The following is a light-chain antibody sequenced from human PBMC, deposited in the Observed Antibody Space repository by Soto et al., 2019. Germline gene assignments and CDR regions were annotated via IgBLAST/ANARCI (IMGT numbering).Light chain of an antibody. CDR2: KAS. J-gene: IGKJ1*01. CDR1: QVISSY. Sequence: MKLTHPPSSLSASVGHRVTVTCTLSQVISSYLGWXEQKLGKAPKLVIYKASTLQSGVPSRSSGSGSGTEFTFTISSLQPDDFATYYCQHYNRYSEAFGQGTKVDI. V-gene: IGKV1-5*03. CDR3: QHYNRYSEA.